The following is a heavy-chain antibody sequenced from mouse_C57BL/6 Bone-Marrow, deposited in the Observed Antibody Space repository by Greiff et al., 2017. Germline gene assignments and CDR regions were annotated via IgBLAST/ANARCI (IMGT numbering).Heavy chain of an antibody. CDR1: GYTFTSYW. Sequence: VQLQQPGTELVKPGASVKLSCKASGYTFTSYWMHWVKQRPGQGLEWIGNIYPGSGSTNYNEKFKSKATLTVDTSSSTAYMQLSSLTSEDSAVYYCARWPGYYGDYWGQGTTLTVSS. D-gene: IGHD1-1*01. CDR3: ARWPGYYGDY. J-gene: IGHJ2*01. V-gene: IGHV1-53*01. CDR2: IYPGSGST.